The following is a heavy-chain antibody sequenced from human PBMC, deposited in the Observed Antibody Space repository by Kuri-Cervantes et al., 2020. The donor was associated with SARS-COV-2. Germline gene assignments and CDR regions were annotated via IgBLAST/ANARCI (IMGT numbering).Heavy chain of an antibody. Sequence: GGSLRLSCAASGFTFSSYAISWVRQAPGQGLEWMGGIIPIFGTANYAQKFQGRVTITTDESTSTAYMELSSLRSEDTAVYYCATYSSSSWHFDYWGQGALVTVSS. J-gene: IGHJ4*02. CDR3: ATYSSSSWHFDY. CDR2: IIPIFGTA. V-gene: IGHV1-69*05. D-gene: IGHD6-6*01. CDR1: GFTFSSYA.